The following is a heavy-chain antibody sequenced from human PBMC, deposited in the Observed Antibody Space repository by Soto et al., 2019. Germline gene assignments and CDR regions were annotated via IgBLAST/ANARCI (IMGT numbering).Heavy chain of an antibody. CDR2: IWYDGSNK. Sequence: QVQLVESGGGVVQPGRSLRLSCAASGFTFSSYGMHWVRQAPGKGLEWVAVIWYDGSNKYYADSVKGRFTISRDNSKNTLYLQMNSLRAEDTAVYYCARDSNYASSGDGMDVWGQGTTVTVSS. CDR1: GFTFSSYG. V-gene: IGHV3-33*01. CDR3: ARDSNYASSGDGMDV. J-gene: IGHJ6*02. D-gene: IGHD3-22*01.